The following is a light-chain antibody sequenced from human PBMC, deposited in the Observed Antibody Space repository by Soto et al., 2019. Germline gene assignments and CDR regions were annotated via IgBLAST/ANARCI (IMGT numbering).Light chain of an antibody. CDR2: ATS. J-gene: IGKJ1*01. CDR1: QSISRN. CDR3: QQYDNWPGRT. Sequence: EIVMTQSPATLSVSPGERATLSCRASQSISRNVAWYQQKPGQAPRLLIYATSTRATGIPARFSGSGSGTEFTLTISSLQSEDFAVYYCQQYDNWPGRTFGQGTKVEIK. V-gene: IGKV3-15*01.